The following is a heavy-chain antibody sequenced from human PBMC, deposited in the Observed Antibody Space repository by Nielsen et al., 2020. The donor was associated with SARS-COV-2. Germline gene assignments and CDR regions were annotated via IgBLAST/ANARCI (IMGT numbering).Heavy chain of an antibody. J-gene: IGHJ4*02. CDR1: GYSFTSYW. CDR3: ASQTVAGTASPDY. Sequence: GESLKISCKGSGYSFTSYWISWVRQMPGKGLEWMGRIDPSDSYTNYSPSFQGHVTISADKSISTAYLQWSSLKASDTAMYYRASQTVAGTASPDYWGQGTLVTVSS. V-gene: IGHV5-10-1*01. CDR2: IDPSDSYT. D-gene: IGHD6-19*01.